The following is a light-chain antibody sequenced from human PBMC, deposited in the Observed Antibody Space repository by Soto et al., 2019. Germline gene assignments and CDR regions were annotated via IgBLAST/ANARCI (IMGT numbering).Light chain of an antibody. CDR1: SSDVGGYNY. Sequence: QSVLTQPASVSGSPGQSITISCTGTSSDVGGYNYVSWYQQHPGKAPKLVIYDVSNRPSGVSNRFSGSKSGNTASLTISGLRAEDDADYYCSSFASSNTVIFGGGTKVTVL. V-gene: IGLV2-14*01. J-gene: IGLJ2*01. CDR3: SSFASSNTVI. CDR2: DVS.